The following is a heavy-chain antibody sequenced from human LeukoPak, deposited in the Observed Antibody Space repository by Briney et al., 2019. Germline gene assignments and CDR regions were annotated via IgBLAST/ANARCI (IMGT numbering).Heavy chain of an antibody. V-gene: IGHV4-59*08. CDR2: IYYSGST. CDR3: ARLAKYSYAPYYFDY. CDR1: GGSISSYY. J-gene: IGHJ4*02. Sequence: PSETLSLTCTVSGGSISSYYWSWIRQPPGKGLEWIGYIYYSGSTNYNPSLKSRVTISVDTSKNQFSLKLSSVTAADTAVYYCARLAKYSYAPYYFDYWAQGTLVTVSS. D-gene: IGHD5-18*01.